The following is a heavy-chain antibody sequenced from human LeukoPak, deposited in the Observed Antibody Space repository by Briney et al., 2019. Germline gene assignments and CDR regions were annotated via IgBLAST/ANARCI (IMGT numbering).Heavy chain of an antibody. Sequence: GGSLRLSCAASGFTFSSYSMNWVRQAPGKGLEWVSSISSSSSYIYYADSVKGRFTISRDNAKNSLYLQMNSLRAEDTAVYYCARDLGYYDSSGYYGFPYFDYWGQGTLVTVSS. CDR1: GFTFSSYS. J-gene: IGHJ4*02. V-gene: IGHV3-21*01. CDR3: ARDLGYYDSSGYYGFPYFDY. D-gene: IGHD3-22*01. CDR2: ISSSSSYI.